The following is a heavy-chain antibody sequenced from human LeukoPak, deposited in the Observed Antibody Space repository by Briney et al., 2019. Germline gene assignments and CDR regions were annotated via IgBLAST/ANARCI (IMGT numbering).Heavy chain of an antibody. V-gene: IGHV3-9*01. CDR1: GFTFDDYA. Sequence: GRSLRLSCAASGFTFDDYAMPWVRQAPGKGLEWVSGISWNSGSIGYADSVKGRFTISRDNAKNSLYLQMNSLRAEDTALYYCAKDRGVIGSSGFDYWGQGILVTVSS. CDR2: ISWNSGSI. CDR3: AKDRGVIGSSGFDY. J-gene: IGHJ4*02. D-gene: IGHD3-22*01.